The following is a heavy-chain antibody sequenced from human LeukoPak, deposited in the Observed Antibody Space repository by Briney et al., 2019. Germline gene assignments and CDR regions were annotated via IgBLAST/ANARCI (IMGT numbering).Heavy chain of an antibody. V-gene: IGHV3-30*18. D-gene: IGHD3-22*01. CDR3: AKDPRITTIVGLYYFDY. CDR1: GFTFSSYA. Sequence: GGSLRLSCAASGFTFSSYAMHWVRQAPGKGLEWVAVISYDGSNKYYADSVKGRFAISRDNSKNTLYLQMNSLRAEDTAVCYCAKDPRITTIVGLYYFDYWGQGTLVTVSS. J-gene: IGHJ4*02. CDR2: ISYDGSNK.